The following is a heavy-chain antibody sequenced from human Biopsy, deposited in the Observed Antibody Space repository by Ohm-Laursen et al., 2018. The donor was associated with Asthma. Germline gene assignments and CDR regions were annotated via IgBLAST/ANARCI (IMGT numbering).Heavy chain of an antibody. CDR2: ISYDGSNK. CDR1: GFTFSSYG. Sequence: SLRLSCAAFGFTFSSYGMHWVRQAPGKGLEWVAVISYDGSNKYYADSVKGRFTISRDNSKNTLYLQMNNLRAEDTAVYYCASQSSGPDFWSGYYYFDYWGQGTLVTVSS. J-gene: IGHJ4*02. D-gene: IGHD3-3*01. V-gene: IGHV3-30*03. CDR3: ASQSSGPDFWSGYYYFDY.